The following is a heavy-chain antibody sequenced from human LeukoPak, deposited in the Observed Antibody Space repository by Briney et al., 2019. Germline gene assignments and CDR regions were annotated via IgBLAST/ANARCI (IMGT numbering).Heavy chain of an antibody. J-gene: IGHJ4*02. Sequence: PGGSLRLSCAASGFIFSDYTMNWVRQAPGKGMEWVSSISPDSSYIFYADSVKGRFTISRVNAKNSLYLQMNSLRVEDTATYYCANNLYCASASCLWGQGTLVSVSS. CDR3: ANNLYCASASCL. V-gene: IGHV3-21*01. D-gene: IGHD2-2*01. CDR2: ISPDSSYI. CDR1: GFIFSDYT.